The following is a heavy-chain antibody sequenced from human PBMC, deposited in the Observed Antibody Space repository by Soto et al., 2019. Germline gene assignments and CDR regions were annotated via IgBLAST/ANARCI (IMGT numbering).Heavy chain of an antibody. CDR2: IYYDGST. CDR1: GGSISSGDYD. D-gene: IGHD3-10*01. Sequence: LSLTCTVSGGSISSGDYDWSWIRQPPGKGLEWIGYIYYDGSTYYNPSLKSRVSMSVDTTKKQFSLRHNSVTAADTALYYWSRVGYYGSGVYNGMDVWGQGTTVTVSS. J-gene: IGHJ6*02. V-gene: IGHV4-30-4*01. CDR3: SRVGYYGSGVYNGMDV.